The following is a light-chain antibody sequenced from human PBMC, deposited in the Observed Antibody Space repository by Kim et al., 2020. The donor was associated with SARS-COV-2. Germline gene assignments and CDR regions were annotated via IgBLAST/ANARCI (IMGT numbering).Light chain of an antibody. V-gene: IGKV3D-15*01. Sequence: VSPGERAAFSCRASESVRRNVAWYQQKPGQAPRLLIYGRSTRATGIPAKFSGSGWGTEFTLTISSLQSDDSAVYYCQQYSNWPPYSFGQGTKLEI. CDR2: GRS. J-gene: IGKJ2*03. CDR3: QQYSNWPPYS. CDR1: ESVRRN.